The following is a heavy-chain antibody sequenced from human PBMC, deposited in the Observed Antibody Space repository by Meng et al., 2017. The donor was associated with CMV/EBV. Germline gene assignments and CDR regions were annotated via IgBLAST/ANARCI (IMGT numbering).Heavy chain of an antibody. Sequence: QGQLQQWCAGLLQRSETLSLTCAVYGGSFSGYYWSWIRQPPGKGLEWIGEINHSGSTNYNPSLKSRVTISVDTSKNQFSLKLSSVTAADTAVYYCASSLTYPDYWGQGTLVTVSS. CDR2: INHSGST. J-gene: IGHJ4*02. V-gene: IGHV4-34*01. D-gene: IGHD2-15*01. CDR3: ASSLTYPDY. CDR1: GGSFSGYY.